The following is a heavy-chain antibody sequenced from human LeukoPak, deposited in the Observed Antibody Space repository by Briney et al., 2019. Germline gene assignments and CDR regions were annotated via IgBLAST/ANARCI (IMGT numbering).Heavy chain of an antibody. V-gene: IGHV1-2*02. CDR2: INPNSGGT. CDR3: ARVYCSSTSCYNWFDP. Sequence: ASVKVSCKASGYTFTGYYMHWVRQAPGQGLEWMGWINPNSGGTNYAQKFQGRVTMTWDTSISTAYMELSRLRSDDTAVYYCARVYCSSTSCYNWFDPWGQGTLVTVSS. J-gene: IGHJ5*02. CDR1: GYTFTGYY. D-gene: IGHD2-2*01.